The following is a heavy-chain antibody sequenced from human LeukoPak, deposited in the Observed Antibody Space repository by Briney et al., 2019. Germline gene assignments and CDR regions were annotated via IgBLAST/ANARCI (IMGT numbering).Heavy chain of an antibody. CDR2: IYYSGST. V-gene: IGHV4-39*01. D-gene: IGHD6-13*01. J-gene: IGHJ4*02. Sequence: PSETLSLTCTVSGGSISSSSYYWGWIRQPPGKGLEWIGSIYYSGSTYYNPSLKSRVTISVDTSKNQFSLKLSSVTAADTAVYYCARHLMAAAGIASFDYWGQGTLVTVSS. CDR3: ARHLMAAAGIASFDY. CDR1: GGSISSSSYY.